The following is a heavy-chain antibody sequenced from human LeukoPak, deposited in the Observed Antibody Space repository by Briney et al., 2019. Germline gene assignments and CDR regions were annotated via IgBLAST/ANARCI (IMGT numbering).Heavy chain of an antibody. CDR1: GGSISSYY. Sequence: SETLSLTCTVSGGSISSYYWSWIRQPPWKGLEWIGYIYYSGSTNYNPSLKSRVTISLDTSKNHFSLKLNSVTAADTAVYFCASFRPVDYYFYGVDVWGQGTTVTVSS. CDR2: IYYSGST. V-gene: IGHV4-59*01. CDR3: ASFRPVDYYFYGVDV. J-gene: IGHJ6*02.